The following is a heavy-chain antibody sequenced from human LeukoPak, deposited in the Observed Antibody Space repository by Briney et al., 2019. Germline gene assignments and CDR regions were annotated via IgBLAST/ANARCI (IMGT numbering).Heavy chain of an antibody. V-gene: IGHV1-69*06. Sequence: GASVKVSCKASGYTFTSYDINWVRQATGQGLEWMGGIIPIFGTANYAQKFQGRVTITADKSTSTAYMELSSLRSEDTAVYYCARRGVRFLEYWFDPWGQGTLVTVSS. CDR1: GYTFTSYD. D-gene: IGHD3-3*01. CDR3: ARRGVRFLEYWFDP. CDR2: IIPIFGTA. J-gene: IGHJ5*02.